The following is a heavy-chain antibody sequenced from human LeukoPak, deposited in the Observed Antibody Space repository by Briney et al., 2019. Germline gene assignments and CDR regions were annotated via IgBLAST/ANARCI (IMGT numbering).Heavy chain of an antibody. V-gene: IGHV1-18*04. CDR3: ARGPSTVPTRQDF. CDR2: ISSASGHT. Sequence: GASVKVSCKASGYTFTNYYIHWVRQAPGQGLEWMGWISSASGHTYFAQNFQGRLTMTTDTSTTTVFMELRSLRSDDTAVYYCARGPSTVPTRQDFWGQGTLVTVSS. D-gene: IGHD2-2*01. J-gene: IGHJ4*02. CDR1: GYTFTNYY.